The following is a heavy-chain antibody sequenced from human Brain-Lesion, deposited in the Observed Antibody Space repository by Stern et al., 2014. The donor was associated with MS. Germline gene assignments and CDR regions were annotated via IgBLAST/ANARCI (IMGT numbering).Heavy chain of an antibody. CDR1: GGSISSGSYY. V-gene: IGHV4-39*01. Sequence: QLQLQESGPGLVKPSETLSLTCTVSGGSISSGSYYWGWIRQPPGKGLEWIGSIYYRGSTYYHPSLKSRVTISLDTSKNPFSLRRSSVTAADTAVYFCAKLWLGELPESPFDYWGQGTLVTVSS. CDR3: AKLWLGELPESPFDY. J-gene: IGHJ4*02. CDR2: IYYRGST. D-gene: IGHD3-10*01.